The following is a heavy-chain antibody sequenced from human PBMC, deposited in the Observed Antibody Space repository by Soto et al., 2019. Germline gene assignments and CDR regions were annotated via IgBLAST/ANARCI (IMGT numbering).Heavy chain of an antibody. J-gene: IGHJ4*02. Sequence: QVQLVESGGGVVQPGRSLRLSCAASGFTFSSYGMHWVRQAPGKGREWVAVISYDGSNKYYADSVKGRFTISRDNSKNTLYLQMNSLRAEDTAVYYCAKEVYSSGWYLDYWGQGTLVTVSS. D-gene: IGHD6-19*01. V-gene: IGHV3-30*18. CDR3: AKEVYSSGWYLDY. CDR2: ISYDGSNK. CDR1: GFTFSSYG.